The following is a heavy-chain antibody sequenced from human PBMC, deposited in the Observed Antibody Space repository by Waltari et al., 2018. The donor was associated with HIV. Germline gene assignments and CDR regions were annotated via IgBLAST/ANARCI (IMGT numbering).Heavy chain of an antibody. D-gene: IGHD3-22*01. CDR1: GGSISRCY. Sequence: QVHLQESGPGLVKPSATLSITCTVSGGSISRCYWSWIRQSPGEGLEWIGYTYESGSTSYHPALTIRATISVDTSKNQFSLRLHSVTAADTAVYFCARTSYYYDASGYYRLYYFDYWGQGTLVTVSS. CDR3: ARTSYYYDASGYYRLYYFDY. V-gene: IGHV4-59*01. CDR2: TYESGST. J-gene: IGHJ4*02.